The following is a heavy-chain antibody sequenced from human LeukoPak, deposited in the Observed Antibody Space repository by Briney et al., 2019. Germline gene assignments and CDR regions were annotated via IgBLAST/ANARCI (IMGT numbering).Heavy chain of an antibody. D-gene: IGHD3-22*01. CDR1: GAXISSFY. V-gene: IGHV4-59*08. CDR3: ARIESGYYDS. CDR2: ISNSGST. J-gene: IGHJ5*01. Sequence: SETLSLTCTVSGAXISSFYCSWIRQPPGKGLEWIGYISNSGSTNYNPSLKSRVTISDDTSKNQFSLKLSSVTAADTAVYYCARIESGYYDSWGQGTLVTVSS.